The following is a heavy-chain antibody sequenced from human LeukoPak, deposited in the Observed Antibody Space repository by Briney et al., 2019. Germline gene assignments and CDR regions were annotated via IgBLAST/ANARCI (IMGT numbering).Heavy chain of an antibody. CDR1: GFIFSDYY. CDR3: ARVWYSGSYPVDY. Sequence: GGSLRLSCAASGFIFSDYYMSWIRQAPGKGLEWVSYISSSGSIMYYADSVKGRFTISRDNAKDSLYLRMNSLRAEDMAVYYCARVWYSGSYPVDYWGQGTLVTVSS. J-gene: IGHJ4*02. V-gene: IGHV3-11*01. CDR2: ISSSGSIM. D-gene: IGHD1-26*01.